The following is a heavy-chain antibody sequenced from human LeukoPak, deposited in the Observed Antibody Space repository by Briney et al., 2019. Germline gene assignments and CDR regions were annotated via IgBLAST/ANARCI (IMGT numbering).Heavy chain of an antibody. V-gene: IGHV3-23*01. D-gene: IGHD3-10*01. CDR2: ITGGADST. CDR3: ARASGPFDF. J-gene: IGHJ4*02. CDR1: GFTFNNYP. Sequence: GGSLRLSCAGSGFTFNNYPISWVRQTPGKGLEWVSAITGGADSTYYADSVKGRFTISRDNSKNTLYLQMNGLRAEDTAVYYCARASGPFDFWGQGTLVTVSS.